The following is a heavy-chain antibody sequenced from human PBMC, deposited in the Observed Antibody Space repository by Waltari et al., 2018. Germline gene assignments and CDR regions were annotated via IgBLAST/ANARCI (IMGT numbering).Heavy chain of an antibody. Sequence: AEMKKPGDSLKISCKGSGYNFTNYGIGWVRHKPGKGLEWMGIIPILGIANYAQKFQGRVTITADKSTSTAYMELSSLRSEDTAVYYCARDRDDAFDIWGQGTMVTVSS. CDR1: GYNFTNYG. CDR3: ARDRDDAFDI. CDR2: IIPILGIA. V-gene: IGHV1-69*04. J-gene: IGHJ3*02.